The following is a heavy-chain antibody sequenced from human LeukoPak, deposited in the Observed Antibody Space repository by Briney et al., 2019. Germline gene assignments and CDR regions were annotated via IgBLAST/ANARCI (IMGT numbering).Heavy chain of an antibody. CDR1: GFVFSFTI. J-gene: IGHJ4*02. CDR3: AKDIEAYYDSSGYFFDY. D-gene: IGHD3-22*01. Sequence: GGSLRLSCSASGFVFSFTIMHWVRQAPGKGLQWVAGISWNSGSIGYADSVKGRFTISRDNAKNSLYLQMNSLRAEDTALYYCAKDIEAYYDSSGYFFDYWGQGTLVTVSS. V-gene: IGHV3-9*01. CDR2: ISWNSGSI.